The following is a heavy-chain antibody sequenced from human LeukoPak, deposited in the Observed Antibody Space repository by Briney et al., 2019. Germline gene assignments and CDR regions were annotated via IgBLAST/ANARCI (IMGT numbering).Heavy chain of an antibody. CDR1: GFNFSNHA. J-gene: IGHJ4*02. D-gene: IGHD2-21*02. CDR3: VREDTPATANY. Sequence: GGSLRLSCAASGFNFSNHAMSWVRQTPGKGLEWVSAISGGGDITYYADSVTGRFTISRDNSKDTLFLQMHSLRPGDTAVYYCVREDTPATANYWGQGTLVTVSS. V-gene: IGHV3-23*01. CDR2: ISGGGDIT.